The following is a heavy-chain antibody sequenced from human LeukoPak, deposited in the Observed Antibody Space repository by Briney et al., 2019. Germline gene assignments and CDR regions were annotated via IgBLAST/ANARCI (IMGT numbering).Heavy chain of an antibody. V-gene: IGHV1-8*01. Sequence: GASVKVSCKASGYTFTRYDINWVRQATGQGLEWMGWMNPNSGYTGYAQKFQGRVTMTRTTSISTAYMEPSSLRSEDTAVYYCARTDGDLDYWGQGTLVTVSS. CDR1: GYTFTRYD. CDR2: MNPNSGYT. J-gene: IGHJ4*02. CDR3: ARTDGDLDY. D-gene: IGHD4-17*01.